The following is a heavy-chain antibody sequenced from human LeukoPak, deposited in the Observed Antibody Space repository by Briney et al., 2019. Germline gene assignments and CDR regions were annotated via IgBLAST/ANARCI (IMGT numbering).Heavy chain of an antibody. CDR2: ISGYNGNT. D-gene: IGHD6-13*01. J-gene: IGHJ5*02. CDR3: ARDEQLLLKWFDR. CDR1: GYTFISYG. Sequence: GASVKVSCKASGYTFISYGISWVRQAPGQGLEWMGWISGYNGNTDYAQKFQGRVTMTTDTSTSTAYMELRSLRSDDTAVYYCARDEQLLLKWFDRWGQGTLVTVSS. V-gene: IGHV1-18*01.